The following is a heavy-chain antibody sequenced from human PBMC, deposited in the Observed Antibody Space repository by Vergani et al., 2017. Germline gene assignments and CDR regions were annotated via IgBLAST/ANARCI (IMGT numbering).Heavy chain of an antibody. CDR3: ARSRPYCTSGSCPAI. CDR2: IHTGGST. D-gene: IGHD2-15*01. J-gene: IGHJ4*02. V-gene: IGHV4-61*02. CDR1: GESIRSGSHY. Sequence: QVKLQVSGPGLLKPSQTLSLTCTVSGESIRSGSHYWSWIRQPAGKGPEWIGHIHTGGSTDLNPRFKRLVSISVDTSKSQFSLKLNAVTVADTAVYYCARSRPYCTSGSCPAIWGQGTLVTVSS.